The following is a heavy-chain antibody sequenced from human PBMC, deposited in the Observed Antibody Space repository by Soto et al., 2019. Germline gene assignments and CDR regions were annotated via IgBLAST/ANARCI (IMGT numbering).Heavy chain of an antibody. J-gene: IGHJ6*02. CDR1: GFIFSSYW. CDR2: LHSDGRTT. Sequence: PGGSLRLSCAASGFIFSSYWMHWVRQAPGKGLVWVSRLHSDGRTTSYADSVKGRFTISRDNAKNTLYLQMNSLRAEDTAVYYCARQVPIAIRGGYYYSYGMDVWGQGTTVTVSS. V-gene: IGHV3-74*01. D-gene: IGHD2-21*01. CDR3: ARQVPIAIRGGYYYSYGMDV.